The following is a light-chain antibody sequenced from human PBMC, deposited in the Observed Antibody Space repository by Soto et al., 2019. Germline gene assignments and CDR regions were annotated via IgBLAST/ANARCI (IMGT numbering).Light chain of an antibody. CDR1: ESIINDY. CDR2: ATS. CDR3: QQYGRSPL. Sequence: EFVLTQSPGTLSLSPGETATLSCRASESIINDYSAWYQQRPGQPPRLLIYATSKRAPGIPDRFSGSGSGTDFTLTISRLEPDDFAVYYCQQYGRSPLFGQGTRLEIK. J-gene: IGKJ5*01. V-gene: IGKV3-20*01.